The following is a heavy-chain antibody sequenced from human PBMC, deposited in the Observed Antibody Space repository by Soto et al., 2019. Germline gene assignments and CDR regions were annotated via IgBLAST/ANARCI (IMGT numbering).Heavy chain of an antibody. D-gene: IGHD6-13*01. CDR2: ISGSGSIT. V-gene: IGHV3-11*01. CDR1: GFTFSDYY. CDR3: ARVGSTLAGGTADY. J-gene: IGHJ4*02. Sequence: GWSLRLSCSASGFTFSDYYMSWFRQAPGKGLEGVSYISGSGSITHDADSVKGRFTISRDNAKNSLYLQMNSLRAEDTAIYYCARVGSTLAGGTADYWGQGTLVTVSA.